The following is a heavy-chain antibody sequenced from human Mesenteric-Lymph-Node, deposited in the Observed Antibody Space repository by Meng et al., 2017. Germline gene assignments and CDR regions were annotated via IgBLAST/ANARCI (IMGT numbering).Heavy chain of an antibody. D-gene: IGHD6-13*01. CDR3: TRAGSMDV. CDR2: ISYDGGQE. Sequence: GESLKISCAASGFTFSSYSMNWVRQAPGKGLEWVAGISYDGGQEFYAESVKGRFTVSRDNSKNTLFLQLNSLRTEDTSLYYCTRAGSMDVWGQGTTVTVSS. J-gene: IGHJ6*02. V-gene: IGHV3-30*03. CDR1: GFTFSSYS.